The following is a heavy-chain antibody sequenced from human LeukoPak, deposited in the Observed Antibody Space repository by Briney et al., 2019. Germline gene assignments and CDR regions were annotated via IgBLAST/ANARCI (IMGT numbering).Heavy chain of an antibody. Sequence: ASVKVSCKASGYTFTSYGISWVRHAPGQGLEWMGWISAYNGNTNYAQKRQGRVTMTTDTSTSTAYMELRSLRSDDTAVYYCARGSEFPHYAPNWFDPWGQGTLVTVSS. CDR1: GYTFTSYG. D-gene: IGHD2-2*01. CDR3: ARGSEFPHYAPNWFDP. CDR2: ISAYNGNT. V-gene: IGHV1-18*01. J-gene: IGHJ5*02.